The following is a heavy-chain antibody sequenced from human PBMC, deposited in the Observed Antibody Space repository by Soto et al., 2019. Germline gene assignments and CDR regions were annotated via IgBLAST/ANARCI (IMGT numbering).Heavy chain of an antibody. CDR1: GFTFSSYA. V-gene: IGHV3-64D*08. D-gene: IGHD6-19*01. J-gene: IGHJ4*02. CDR2: ISSNGGST. CDR3: VKGSYSCGWSPFDY. Sequence: EVQLVESGGGLVQPGGSLRLSCSASGFTFSSYAMHWVRQAPGKGLEYVSAISSNGGSTYYADSVKGRFTISRDNAKNTLYLQMSSLRAEDTAVYYCVKGSYSCGWSPFDYWGQGTLVTVSS.